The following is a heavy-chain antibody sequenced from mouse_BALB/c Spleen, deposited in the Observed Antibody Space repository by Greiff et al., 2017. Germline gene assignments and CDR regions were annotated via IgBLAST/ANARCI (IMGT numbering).Heavy chain of an antibody. J-gene: IGHJ3*01. CDR3: TRDGESFAY. CDR1: GFTFSSYT. V-gene: IGHV5-6-4*01. Sequence: EVKLEESGGGLVKPGGSLKLSCAASGFTFSSYTMSWVRQTPEKRLEWVATISSGGSYTYYPDSVKGRFTISRDNAKNTLYLQMSSLKSEDTAMYYCTRDGESFAYWGQGTLVTVSA. CDR2: ISSGGSYT.